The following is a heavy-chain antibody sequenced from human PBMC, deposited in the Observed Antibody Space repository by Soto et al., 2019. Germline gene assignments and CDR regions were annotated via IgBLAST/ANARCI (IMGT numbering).Heavy chain of an antibody. V-gene: IGHV4-30-2*01. CDR2: IYHSGST. J-gene: IGHJ5*02. CDR3: ARGSFYNWFDP. CDR1: GGSISSGGYS. Sequence: SETLSLTCAVSGGSISSGGYSWIWIRQPPGKGLEWIGYIYHSGSTYYNPSLKSRVTISVDRSKNQFSLKLSSVTAADTAVYYCARGSFYNWFDPWGQGTLVTVSS.